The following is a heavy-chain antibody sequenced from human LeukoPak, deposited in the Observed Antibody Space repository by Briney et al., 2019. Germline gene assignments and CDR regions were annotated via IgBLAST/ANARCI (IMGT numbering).Heavy chain of an antibody. V-gene: IGHV4-39*01. CDR3: ARQQSNWASGPGMDV. D-gene: IGHD7-27*01. Sequence: PSETLSLTCTVYGGSISTSTYYWGWIRQPPGKGLEWIGSIYYSGSTYYNPSLKSRVTISVDTSKNQFSLRLSSVTAADTAMYYCARQQSNWASGPGMDVWGQGTTVTVSS. CDR1: GGSISTSTYY. J-gene: IGHJ6*02. CDR2: IYYSGST.